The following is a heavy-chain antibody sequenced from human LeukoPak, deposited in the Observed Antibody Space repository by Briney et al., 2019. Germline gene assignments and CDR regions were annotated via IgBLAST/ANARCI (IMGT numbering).Heavy chain of an antibody. CDR3: ARAKVRGVTYAPFDY. Sequence: SETLSLTCTVSGGSISSYYWSWIRQPPGKGLEWMGYIYYSGSTNYNPSLKSRVTISVDTSKNQFSLKLSSVTAADTAVYYCARAKVRGVTYAPFDYWGQGTLVTVSS. V-gene: IGHV4-59*01. D-gene: IGHD3-10*01. CDR1: GGSISSYY. CDR2: IYYSGST. J-gene: IGHJ4*02.